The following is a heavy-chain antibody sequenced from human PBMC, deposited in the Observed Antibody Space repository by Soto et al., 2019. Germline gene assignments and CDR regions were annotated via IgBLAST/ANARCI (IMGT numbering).Heavy chain of an antibody. D-gene: IGHD3-3*01. CDR1: GYTFSDYY. J-gene: IGHJ4*02. V-gene: IGHV3-11*01. CDR2: IDTSGTKI. CDR3: ESHYDMWSGYLSPVHD. Sequence: QVQLVESGGELVKPGGSLRLSCAASGYTFSDYYMSWIRQAPGKGLEWISYIDTSGTKIYYSESVKGRFTITRDNAKNSRYLEMNSLRDEDAAVYYCESHYDMWSGYLSPVHDWGQGTLVTVSS.